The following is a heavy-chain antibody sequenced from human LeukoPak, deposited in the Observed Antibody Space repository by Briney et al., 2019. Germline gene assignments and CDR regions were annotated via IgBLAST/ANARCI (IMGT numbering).Heavy chain of an antibody. Sequence: PSETLSLTCTVSGGSISSGGYYWSWIRQHPGKGLEWIGYIYYSGSTYYNPSLKSRVTISVDTSKNQFSLKLSSVTAADTAVYYCARGGTYYYDSGGLDYWGQGTLVTVSS. CDR2: IYYSGST. CDR1: GGSISSGGYY. J-gene: IGHJ4*02. D-gene: IGHD3-22*01. CDR3: ARGGTYYYDSGGLDY. V-gene: IGHV4-31*03.